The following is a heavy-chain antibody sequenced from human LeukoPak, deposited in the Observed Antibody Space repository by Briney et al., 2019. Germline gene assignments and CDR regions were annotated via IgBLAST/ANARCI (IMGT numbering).Heavy chain of an antibody. D-gene: IGHD1-7*01. J-gene: IGHJ6*02. V-gene: IGHV4-61*08. CDR3: ARDNWNYGSSMDV. Sequence: SETLSLTCTVSGDSISSSDYYWSWIRQPPGKGLEWIGYIYYSGSTNYNPSLKSRVTISVDTSKNQFSLELSSVTAADTAVYYCARDNWNYGSSMDVWGQGTTVTVSS. CDR1: GDSISSSDYY. CDR2: IYYSGST.